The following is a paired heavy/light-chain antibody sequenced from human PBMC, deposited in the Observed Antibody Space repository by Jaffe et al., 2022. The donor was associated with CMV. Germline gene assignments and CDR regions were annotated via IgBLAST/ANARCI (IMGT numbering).Heavy chain of an antibody. V-gene: IGHV4-31*03. CDR1: GGSISSGGYY. CDR2: IYYSGTV. D-gene: IGHD3-22*01. J-gene: IGHJ4*02. Sequence: QVQLQESGPGLVKPSQTLSLTCSVSGGSISSGGYYWGWIRQLPGKGLEWIGYIYYSGTVYYNLSLKSRLGISVDTSENQFSLKLASVTAADTAMYYCARSSRVGGYYYDSSGYFFDYWGPGILVTVSA. CDR3: ARSSRVGGYYYDSSGYFFDY.
Light chain of an antibody. CDR1: KLRFKY. Sequence: SYELIQPPSVSVSPGQTASITCSGDKLRFKYVSWYQQKSGHSPIVVLYQDTKRPSGIPERFSGSNPGNTATLTITGTQAMDEADYYCQVWDSDTAAVVFGGGTKLTVL. V-gene: IGLV3-1*01. CDR2: QDT. J-gene: IGLJ2*01. CDR3: QVWDSDTAAVV.